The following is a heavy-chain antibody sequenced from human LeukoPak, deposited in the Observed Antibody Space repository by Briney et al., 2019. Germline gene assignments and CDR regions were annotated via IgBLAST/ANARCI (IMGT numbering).Heavy chain of an antibody. CDR1: GGSISSGGNS. CDR3: ARVVNIAAAGTGYYFDY. J-gene: IGHJ4*02. Sequence: SQTLSLTCAVSGGSISSGGNSWSWIRQPPGKGLEWIGYIYHSGSTYYNPSLKSRVTISVDRSKNQFSLKLSSVTAADTAVYYCARVVNIAAAGTGYYFDYWGQGTLVTVSS. CDR2: IYHSGST. V-gene: IGHV4-30-2*01. D-gene: IGHD6-13*01.